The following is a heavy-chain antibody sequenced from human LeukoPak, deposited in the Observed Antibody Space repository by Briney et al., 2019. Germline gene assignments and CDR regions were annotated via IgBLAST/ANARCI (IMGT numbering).Heavy chain of an antibody. D-gene: IGHD6-19*01. CDR3: AKAWYSSGWYWFDP. CDR2: IRYDGSNK. V-gene: IGHV3-30*02. CDR1: GFTFSSYS. Sequence: GGSLRLSCAASGFTFSSYSMNWVRQAPGKGLEWVAFIRYDGSNKYYADSVKGRFTISRDNSKNTLYLQMNSLRAEDTAVYYCAKAWYSSGWYWFDPWGQGTLVTVSS. J-gene: IGHJ5*02.